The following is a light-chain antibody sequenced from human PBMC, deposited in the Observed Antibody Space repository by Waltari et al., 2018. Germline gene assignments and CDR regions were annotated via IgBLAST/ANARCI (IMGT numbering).Light chain of an antibody. Sequence: DIVMTQSPDSLAVSLGERATINCKSSQSVLYRSNNYNYLAWYHQKPGQPPKLLIYWASTRESGVPDRFSGGGSGTDFTLTISSLQAEDVAVYYCQQYYSVPPTFGQGTKVEIK. CDR2: WAS. CDR3: QQYYSVPPT. CDR1: QSVLYRSNNYNY. J-gene: IGKJ1*01. V-gene: IGKV4-1*01.